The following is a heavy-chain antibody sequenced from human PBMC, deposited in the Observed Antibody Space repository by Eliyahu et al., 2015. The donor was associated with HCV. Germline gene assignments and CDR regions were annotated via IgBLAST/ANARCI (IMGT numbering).Heavy chain of an antibody. J-gene: IGHJ6*02. CDR1: GFTFSTYT. V-gene: IGHV3-21*01. D-gene: IGHD1-14*01. Sequence: EVQLVESGGGLVTPGGSLRLSCAASGFTFSTYTMTWVRQAPGKGLEWVSSISGGRDYLYYVDSVKGRFTISRDNAKNSLFLQMNSLRAEDTAVYYCARWANINPVLTYYYFGIDVWGQGTTVTVSS. CDR3: ARWANINPVLTYYYFGIDV. CDR2: ISGGRDYL.